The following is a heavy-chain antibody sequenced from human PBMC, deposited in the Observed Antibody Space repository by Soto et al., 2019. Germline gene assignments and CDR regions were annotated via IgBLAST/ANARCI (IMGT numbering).Heavy chain of an antibody. CDR2: ISAYNGNT. D-gene: IGHD6-13*01. V-gene: IGHV1-18*01. Sequence: ASVKVSCKASGYTFTSYGISWVRQAPGQGLEWMGWISAYNGNTNYAQKLQGRVTMTTDTSTSTAYMELRSLRSDDTAVYYCARCPEEWRQQLGHYYYYGMDVWGQGTTVTVSS. J-gene: IGHJ6*02. CDR3: ARCPEEWRQQLGHYYYYGMDV. CDR1: GYTFTSYG.